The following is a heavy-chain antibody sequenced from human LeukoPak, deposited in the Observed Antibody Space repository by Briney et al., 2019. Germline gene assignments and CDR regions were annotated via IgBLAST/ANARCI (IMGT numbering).Heavy chain of an antibody. D-gene: IGHD5-24*01. CDR1: GYSFTSYW. J-gene: IGHJ6*02. CDR2: IYPGDSDT. V-gene: IGHV5-51*01. CDR3: ARLVREGYNSHYYGLDV. Sequence: GESLKISCKGSGYSFTSYWICWVRQMPGKGLEWMGIIYPGDSDTRYSPSFQGQVTISADKSITTAYLQWSSLKASDTAVYYCARLVREGYNSHYYGLDVWGQGTTVIVSS.